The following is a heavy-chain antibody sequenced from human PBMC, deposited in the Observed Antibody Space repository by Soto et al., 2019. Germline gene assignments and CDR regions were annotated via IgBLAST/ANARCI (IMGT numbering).Heavy chain of an antibody. V-gene: IGHV3-30*18. J-gene: IGHJ4*02. Sequence: QVQLVESGGGVVQPGRSLRLSCAASGFTFSSYGMHWVRQAPGKGLGWVAVISYDGSNKYYADSVKGRFTISRDNSKNTLYLQMNSLRAEDTAVYYCAKDRWKRLYYFDYWGQGTLVTVSS. CDR1: GFTFSSYG. D-gene: IGHD2-15*01. CDR2: ISYDGSNK. CDR3: AKDRWKRLYYFDY.